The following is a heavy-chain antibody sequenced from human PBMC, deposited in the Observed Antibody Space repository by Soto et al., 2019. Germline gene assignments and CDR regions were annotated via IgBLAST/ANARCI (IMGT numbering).Heavy chain of an antibody. V-gene: IGHV3-30*18. Sequence: QVQLVESGGGVVQPGRSLRLSCAASGFTFSSYGMHWVRQAPGKGLEWVAVISYDGSNKYYADSVKGRFTISRDNSKNTLYLQMNSLRAEDTAVYYCAKDKEGYYDSSGYSFAGFDYWGQGTLVTVSS. CDR2: ISYDGSNK. CDR3: AKDKEGYYDSSGYSFAGFDY. J-gene: IGHJ4*02. D-gene: IGHD3-22*01. CDR1: GFTFSSYG.